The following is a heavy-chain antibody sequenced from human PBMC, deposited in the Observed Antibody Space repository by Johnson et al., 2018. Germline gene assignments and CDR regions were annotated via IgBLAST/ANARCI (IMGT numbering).Heavy chain of an antibody. D-gene: IGHD5-24*01. CDR3: AKEVHQWLLYHYGLDV. Sequence: QVQLVESGGRVVHPGGSLRLSCAASGFIFSNYGMHWVRQAPGKGLEWVAVISYDGNEKFYADSVKGRFTISRDKSTNTLYLQMNNLIPEDTAVYYCAKEVHQWLLYHYGLDVWGQGTTVAVSS. CDR1: GFIFSNYG. J-gene: IGHJ6*02. V-gene: IGHV3-30*18. CDR2: ISYDGNEK.